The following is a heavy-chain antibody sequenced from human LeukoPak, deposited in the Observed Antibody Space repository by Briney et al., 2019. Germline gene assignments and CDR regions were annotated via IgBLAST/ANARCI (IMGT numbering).Heavy chain of an antibody. CDR3: ARGRKSYYYYGMDV. CDR2: IYTSEST. Sequence: PSETLSLTCIVSGDSISNYCWSWIRQPAGKGLEWIGRIYTSESTNYNPSLKSRVTMSVDTSKNQFSLKLSSVTAADTAVCYCARGRKSYYYYGMDVWGQGTTVTVSS. V-gene: IGHV4-4*07. J-gene: IGHJ6*02. CDR1: GDSISNYC.